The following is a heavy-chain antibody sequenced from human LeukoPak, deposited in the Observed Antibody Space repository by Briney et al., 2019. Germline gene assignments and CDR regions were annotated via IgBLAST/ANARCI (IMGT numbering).Heavy chain of an antibody. CDR3: ARLGGYSYGYSGAFDI. J-gene: IGHJ3*02. CDR2: IYYSGST. V-gene: IGHV4-39*01. CDR1: GGSISSSGYY. D-gene: IGHD5-18*01. Sequence: SETLSLTCTVSGGSISSSGYYWGWIRQPPGKGLEWIGSIYYSGSTDYNPSLKSRVTISVDTSKNQFSPKLSSVTAADMAVYNCARLGGYSYGYSGAFDIWGQGTMVTVSS.